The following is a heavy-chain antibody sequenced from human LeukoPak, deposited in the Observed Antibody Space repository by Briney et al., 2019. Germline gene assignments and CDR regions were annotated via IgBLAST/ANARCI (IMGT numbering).Heavy chain of an antibody. D-gene: IGHD5-24*01. CDR1: GYSISSGYY. CDR2: IYHSGST. J-gene: IGHJ4*02. Sequence: SETLSLTCTVSGYSISSGYYWGWIRQPPGKGLEWIGSIYHSGSTYYNPSLKSRVTISVDTSKNQFSLKLSSVTAADTAVYYCAAGDGYNLDYWGQGALVTVSS. CDR3: AAGDGYNLDY. V-gene: IGHV4-38-2*02.